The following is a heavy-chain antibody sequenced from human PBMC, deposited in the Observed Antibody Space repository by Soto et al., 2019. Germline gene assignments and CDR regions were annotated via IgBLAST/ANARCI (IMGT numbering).Heavy chain of an antibody. V-gene: IGHV3-21*01. D-gene: IGHD2-15*01. J-gene: IGHJ4*02. CDR3: AREDIVVVVAAPTFDY. CDR1: GFTFSSYS. CDR2: ISSSSSYI. Sequence: EVQLVESGGGLVKPGGSLRLSCAASGFTFSSYSMNWVRQAPGKGLEWVSSISSSSSYIYYADSVKGRFTISRDNAKNSLYLQMNSLRAEDTAVYYCAREDIVVVVAAPTFDYWGQGTLVTVSS.